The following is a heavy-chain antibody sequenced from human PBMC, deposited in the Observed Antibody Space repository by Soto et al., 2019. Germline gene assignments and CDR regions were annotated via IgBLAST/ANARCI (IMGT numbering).Heavy chain of an antibody. J-gene: IGHJ6*03. Sequence: QVQLQQWGAGLLKPSETLSLTCAVYGGSFSGYYWSWIRQPPGKGLEWIGEINHSGSTNYNPSLKSRVTRSVDTSKNQFSLKLSSVTAADTAVYYCAYNWNDDSYYYYRDVLGKGTTVTVSS. D-gene: IGHD1-20*01. CDR2: INHSGST. V-gene: IGHV4-34*01. CDR1: GGSFSGYY. CDR3: AYNWNDDSYYYYRDV.